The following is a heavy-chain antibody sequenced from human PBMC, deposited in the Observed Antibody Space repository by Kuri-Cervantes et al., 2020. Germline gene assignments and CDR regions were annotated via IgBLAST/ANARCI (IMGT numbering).Heavy chain of an antibody. Sequence: GSLRLSCAVYGGSFSGYYWSWIRQPPGKGLEWIGEINHSGSTNYNPSLKSRVTISVDTSKNQFSLKLSSVTAADTAVYYCARVFRDVYCSSTSCYPLYYGMDVWGQGTTVTVSS. CDR3: ARVFRDVYCSSTSCYPLYYGMDV. J-gene: IGHJ6*02. CDR1: GGSFSGYY. CDR2: INHSGST. V-gene: IGHV4-34*01. D-gene: IGHD2-2*01.